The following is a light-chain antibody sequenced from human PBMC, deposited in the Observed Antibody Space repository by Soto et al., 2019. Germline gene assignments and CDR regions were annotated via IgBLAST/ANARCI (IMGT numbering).Light chain of an antibody. V-gene: IGKV3-15*01. CDR1: LTVATN. J-gene: IGKJ1*01. CDR3: HQYNTGLRT. CDR2: GAS. Sequence: TVMTQSPATLSMSPGDRAALSCRVSLTVATNMAWYQQKPGQAPRLLIYGASIRATGVPARFTGSGSGTEFTLTINNLQSEDFAVYYCHQYNTGLRTFGRGTRVEV.